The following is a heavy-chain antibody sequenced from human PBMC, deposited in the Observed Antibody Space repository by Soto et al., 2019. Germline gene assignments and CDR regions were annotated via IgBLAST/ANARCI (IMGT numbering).Heavy chain of an antibody. CDR3: ARVAITLVRGVSFYYYYGMDV. CDR1: GYTFTSYG. D-gene: IGHD3-10*01. CDR2: ISAYNGNT. Sequence: QVQLVQSGAEVKKPGASVKVSCKASGYTFTSYGISWVRQAPGQGLEWMGWISAYNGNTNYAQKLQGRVTMTTATSTSPAYMELRSLRSDDTAVYYCARVAITLVRGVSFYYYYGMDVWGQGTTVTVSS. J-gene: IGHJ6*02. V-gene: IGHV1-18*01.